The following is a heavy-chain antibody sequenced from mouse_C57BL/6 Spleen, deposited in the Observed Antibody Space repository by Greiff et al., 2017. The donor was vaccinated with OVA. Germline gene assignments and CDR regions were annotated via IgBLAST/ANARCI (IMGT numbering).Heavy chain of an antibody. Sequence: VQRVESGPGLVQPSQSLSITCTVSGFSLTSYGVHWVRQSPGKGLEWLGVIWSGGSTDYNAAFISRLSISKDNSKSQVFFKMNSLQADDTAIYYCARKDDYDAGAMDYWGQGTSVTVSS. CDR2: IWSGGST. D-gene: IGHD2-4*01. J-gene: IGHJ4*01. CDR3: ARKDDYDAGAMDY. CDR1: GFSLTSYG. V-gene: IGHV2-2*01.